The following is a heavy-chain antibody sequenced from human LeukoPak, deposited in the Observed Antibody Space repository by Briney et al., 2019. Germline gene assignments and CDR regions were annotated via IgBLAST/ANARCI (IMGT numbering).Heavy chain of an antibody. CDR1: GYTFTSYD. CDR3: ARAIVVVPRAFDY. CDR2: INPNSGGT. D-gene: IGHD2-2*01. Sequence: ASVKVSCNASGYTFTSYDINWVRQATGQGLEWMGWINPNSGGTNYAQKFQGRVTMTRDTSISTAYMELSGLRSDDTAVYYCARAIVVVPRAFDYWGQGTLVTVSS. V-gene: IGHV1-2*02. J-gene: IGHJ4*02.